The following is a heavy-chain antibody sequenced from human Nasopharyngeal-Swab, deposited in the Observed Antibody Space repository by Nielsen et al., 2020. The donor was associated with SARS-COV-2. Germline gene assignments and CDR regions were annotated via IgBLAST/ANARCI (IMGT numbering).Heavy chain of an antibody. J-gene: IGHJ4*02. CDR2: INAGNGNT. V-gene: IGHV1-3*01. CDR1: GYTFNSYA. Sequence: ASVKVSCKASGYTFNSYAMHWVRQAPGQRLEWMGGINAGNGNTKYSQRFQGRVTITRDTSASTAYMELSSLRSEDTAVYYCARGIYGDYLDYFDYWGQGTLVTVSS. CDR3: ARGIYGDYLDYFDY. D-gene: IGHD4-17*01.